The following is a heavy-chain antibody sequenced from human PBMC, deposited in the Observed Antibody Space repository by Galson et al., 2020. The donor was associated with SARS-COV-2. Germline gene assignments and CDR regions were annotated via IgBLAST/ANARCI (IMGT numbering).Heavy chain of an antibody. CDR3: AGVRYYESSGEGTFDL. J-gene: IGHJ3*01. V-gene: IGHV1-46*01. D-gene: IGHD3-22*01. CDR1: GYPFTGSY. Sequence: ASVKVSCKASGYPFTGSYIDWVRQAPGQGLEWMGIINPSGGSTSYAQKFQGRVTMTRDTSTSTVYMELSSLRSEDTAVYYCAGVRYYESSGEGTFDLWGQGTMITVSS. CDR2: INPSGGST.